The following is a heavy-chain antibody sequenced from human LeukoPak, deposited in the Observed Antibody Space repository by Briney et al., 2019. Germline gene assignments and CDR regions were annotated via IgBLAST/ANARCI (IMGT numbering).Heavy chain of an antibody. V-gene: IGHV1-2*06. CDR1: GYTLTELS. Sequence: ASVKVSCKVSGYTLTELSMHWVRQAPGQGLEWMGRINPNSGGTNYAQKFQGRVTMTRDTSISTAYMELSRLRSDDTAVYYCARYCSSTSCPASYYYYGMDVWGQGTTVTVSS. CDR3: ARYCSSTSCPASYYYYGMDV. D-gene: IGHD2-2*01. J-gene: IGHJ6*02. CDR2: INPNSGGT.